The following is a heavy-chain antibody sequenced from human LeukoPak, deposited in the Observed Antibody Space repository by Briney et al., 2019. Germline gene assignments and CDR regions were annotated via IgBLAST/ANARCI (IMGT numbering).Heavy chain of an antibody. V-gene: IGHV1-2*02. Sequence: GASVKVSCKASGYTFTDYDMHWERQAPGPGLEWMGWINPNSGGTNYAQKFQGRVTMTRDTSISTAYMELSRLRSDDTAVYYCARGGWSLGYCSSSSCLDWFDPWGQGTLVTVSS. CDR2: INPNSGGT. CDR3: ARGGWSLGYCSSSSCLDWFDP. D-gene: IGHD2-2*01. J-gene: IGHJ5*02. CDR1: GYTFTDYD.